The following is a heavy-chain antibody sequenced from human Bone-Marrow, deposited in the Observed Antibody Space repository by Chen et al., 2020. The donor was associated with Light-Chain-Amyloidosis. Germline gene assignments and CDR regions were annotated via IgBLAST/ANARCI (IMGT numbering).Heavy chain of an antibody. CDR1: GFTFDDYA. V-gene: IGHV3-9*01. CDR2: ISWNSGSI. CDR3: AKAIVPAAIGYVDY. Sequence: EVQLVESGGGLVQPGRSLRLSCAASGFTFDDYAMHWVRQAPGKGLEWVSGISWNSGSIGYAESVKGLFTISRDNAKNSLYLQMNSLRAEDTALYYCAKAIVPAAIGYVDYWGQGTLVTVSS. D-gene: IGHD2-2*02. J-gene: IGHJ4*02.